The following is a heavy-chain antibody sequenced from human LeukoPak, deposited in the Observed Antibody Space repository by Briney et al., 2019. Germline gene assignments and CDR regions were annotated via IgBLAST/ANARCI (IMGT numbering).Heavy chain of an antibody. J-gene: IGHJ4*02. CDR2: IYTSGST. Sequence: SETLSLTCTVSGGSISSYYWSWIRQPAGKGLEWIGRIYTSGSTNYNPSLKSRVTMSVDTSKNQFSLKLGAVTAADTAVYYCARDPYYYDSSGNVGDYFDYWGQGTLVTVSS. D-gene: IGHD3-22*01. V-gene: IGHV4-4*07. CDR3: ARDPYYYDSSGNVGDYFDY. CDR1: GGSISSYY.